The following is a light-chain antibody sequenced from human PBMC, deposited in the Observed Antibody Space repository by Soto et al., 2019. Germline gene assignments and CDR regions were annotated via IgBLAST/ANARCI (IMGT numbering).Light chain of an antibody. Sequence: QSVLTQPPSVSEAPGQRVTISCFGSSTNIGKNAVNWYQQHPGKAPQKLIYYDDLLPSAGSDRFSGSKSGTYAALAISCLLYEDEEDYYCATWYDKLNVVVFGGGTKLTVL. CDR2: YDD. V-gene: IGLV1-36*01. CDR1: STNIGKNA. J-gene: IGLJ2*01. CDR3: ATWYDKLNVVV.